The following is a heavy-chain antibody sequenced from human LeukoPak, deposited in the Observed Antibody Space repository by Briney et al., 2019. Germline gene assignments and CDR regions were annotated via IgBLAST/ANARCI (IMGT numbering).Heavy chain of an antibody. V-gene: IGHV4-39*01. J-gene: IGHJ5*02. D-gene: IGHD6-13*01. CDR1: GGSISSSSYY. Sequence: SETLSLTCTVSGGSISSSSYYWGWIRQPPGKGLEWIGSIYYSGSTNYNPSLKSRVTISVDTSKNQFSLKLSSVTAADTAVYYCARPCISSSCWGEPWGQGTLVTVSS. CDR3: ARPCISSSCWGEP. CDR2: IYYSGST.